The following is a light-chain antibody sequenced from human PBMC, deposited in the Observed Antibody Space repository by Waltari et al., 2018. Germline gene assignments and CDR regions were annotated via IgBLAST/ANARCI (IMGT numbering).Light chain of an antibody. Sequence: DIVLTQSPDSLPVSLGERATINCKSSQNILYNSNNKNYLAWYQQKPGQPPKLLIYWASTRQFGVPERFSGSWSGTDFTLTISSLQAEDFATYYCQQTYSTPASTFGQGTKLEIK. J-gene: IGKJ2*01. CDR1: QNILYNSNNKNY. V-gene: IGKV4-1*01. CDR2: WAS. CDR3: QQTYSTPAST.